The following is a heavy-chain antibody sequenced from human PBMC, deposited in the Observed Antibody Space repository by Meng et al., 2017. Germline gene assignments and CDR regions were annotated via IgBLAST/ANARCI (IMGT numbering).Heavy chain of an antibody. D-gene: IGHD7-27*01. CDR2: INPSDNSA. CDR3: ATDNWGPHY. CDR1: GDTLNTYN. Sequence: QGQLVKSGAEVKKPGAPVKVSCKTSGDTLNTYNMHWVRQAPGQGLEWMGIINPSDNSAAYAQGFQGRLTMTRDTCTSTLYMELTSLQFEDTAIYYCATDNWGPHYWGQGTLVTVSS. J-gene: IGHJ4*02. V-gene: IGHV1-46*02.